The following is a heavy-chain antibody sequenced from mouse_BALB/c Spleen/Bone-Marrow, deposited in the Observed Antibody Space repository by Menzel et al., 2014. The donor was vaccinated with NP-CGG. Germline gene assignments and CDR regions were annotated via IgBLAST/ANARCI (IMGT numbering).Heavy chain of an antibody. CDR3: AYGNFDY. D-gene: IGHD2-1*01. V-gene: IGHV1-25*01. J-gene: IGHJ2*01. CDR1: GYSFTGHT. CDR2: INPYNGGT. Sequence: VQLEESGPELVKSGALMKISCKSSGYSFTGHTMKLVKHSHGKNLEWIGLINPYNGGTSYNQKFKGKATLTVDKSSSTAYMELLNLTSEDSAVNFCAYGNFDYWGQGTTLTVSS.